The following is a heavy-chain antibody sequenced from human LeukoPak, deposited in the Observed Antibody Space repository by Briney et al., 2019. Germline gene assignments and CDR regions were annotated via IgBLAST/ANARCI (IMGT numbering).Heavy chain of an antibody. D-gene: IGHD6-13*01. CDR1: GFTFSSYA. J-gene: IGHJ4*02. CDR3: AKDPDGIVSSPV. Sequence: GGSLRLSCAASGFTFSSYAMHWVRQAPGKGLEWVAVISYDGNNKYYADSVKGRFTISRDNSKNTLYLQMNSLRAEGTAVYYCAKDPDGIVSSPVWGQGTLVTVSS. CDR2: ISYDGNNK. V-gene: IGHV3-30-3*01.